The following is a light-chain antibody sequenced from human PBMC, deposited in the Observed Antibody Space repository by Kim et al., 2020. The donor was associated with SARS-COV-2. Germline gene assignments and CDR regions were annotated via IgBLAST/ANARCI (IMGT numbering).Light chain of an antibody. CDR2: AAS. CDR1: QGINNW. V-gene: IGKV1-12*01. CDR3: QQANIFPLT. J-gene: IGKJ4*01. Sequence: DIQMTQSPSSVSASVGDRVTITCRASQGINNWLVWYQQKPGKAPNLLIYAASSLQSGVPSRFSGSGSGTDFTLTINSLQPEDFATYFCQQANIFPLTFGGGTKLEI.